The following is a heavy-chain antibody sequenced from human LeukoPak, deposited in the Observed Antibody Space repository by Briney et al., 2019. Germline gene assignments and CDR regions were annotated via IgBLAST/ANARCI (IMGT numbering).Heavy chain of an antibody. V-gene: IGHV3-21*01. D-gene: IGHD1-26*01. CDR3: ARDLSVGAKPDLGFDY. CDR1: GFTFSSYS. J-gene: IGHJ4*02. Sequence: GGSLRLSCAASGFTFSSYSMNWVRQAPGKGLEWVSSISSSSSYIYYADSVKGRFTVSRDNAKNSLYLQMISLRAEDTAVYYCARDLSVGAKPDLGFDYWGQGTLVTVSS. CDR2: ISSSSSYI.